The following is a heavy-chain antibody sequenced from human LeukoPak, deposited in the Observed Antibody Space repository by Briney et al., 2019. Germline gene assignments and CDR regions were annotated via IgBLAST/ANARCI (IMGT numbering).Heavy chain of an antibody. V-gene: IGHV3-72*01. Sequence: PGGSLRLSCAASGFTFSDHYIDWVRQAPGKGLEWVARTRNKVNSYTTAYAASVTGRFTVSRDDSSNSVYLQMNSLKIENTAVYYCARSMYGEGRRIIDFDYWGQGSLLTVSS. CDR1: GFTFSDHY. D-gene: IGHD4/OR15-4a*01. J-gene: IGHJ4*02. CDR2: TRNKVNSYTT. CDR3: ARSMYGEGRRIIDFDY.